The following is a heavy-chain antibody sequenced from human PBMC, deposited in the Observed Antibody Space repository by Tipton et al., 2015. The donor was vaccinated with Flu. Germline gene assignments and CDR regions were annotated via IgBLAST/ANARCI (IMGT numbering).Heavy chain of an antibody. J-gene: IGHJ4*02. Sequence: QLVQSGAEVKKPGESLKISCKGSGYSFTSYWIGWVRQMPGKGLEWMGIIYPGDSDTRYSPSFQGQVTISADKSISTAYLQWSSLKATDTAMYYCARHMEMATIKGGNFDFWGQGTLVTVSS. V-gene: IGHV5-51*01. CDR2: IYPGDSDT. D-gene: IGHD5-24*01. CDR3: ARHMEMATIKGGNFDF. CDR1: GYSFTSYW.